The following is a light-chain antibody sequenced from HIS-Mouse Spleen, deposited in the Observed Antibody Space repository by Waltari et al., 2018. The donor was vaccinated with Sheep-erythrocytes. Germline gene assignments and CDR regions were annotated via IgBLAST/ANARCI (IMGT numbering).Light chain of an antibody. CDR1: SSAVGGYHY. CDR2: EVS. J-gene: IGLJ3*02. Sequence: QSALTQPASVSGSPGQSITISCPGTSSAVGGYHYVSWYQHHPGKAPKLMIYEVSNRPSGVSNRFSGSKSGNTASLTISGLQAEDEADYYCSSYTSSSTWVFGGGTKLTVL. V-gene: IGLV2-14*01. CDR3: SSYTSSSTWV.